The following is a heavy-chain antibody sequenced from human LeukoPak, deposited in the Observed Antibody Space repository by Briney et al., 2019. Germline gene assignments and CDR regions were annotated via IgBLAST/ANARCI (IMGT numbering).Heavy chain of an antibody. Sequence: SVKVSCKASGGTFSSYAISWVRQAPGQGVEWMGRIIPILGIANYAQKFQGRVTITADKSTSTAYMELRSLRSEDTAVYYCAREWLKALGSLYYYGMDVWGQGTTVTVSS. CDR1: GGTFSSYA. CDR2: IIPILGIA. CDR3: AREWLKALGSLYYYGMDV. V-gene: IGHV1-69*04. D-gene: IGHD5-12*01. J-gene: IGHJ6*02.